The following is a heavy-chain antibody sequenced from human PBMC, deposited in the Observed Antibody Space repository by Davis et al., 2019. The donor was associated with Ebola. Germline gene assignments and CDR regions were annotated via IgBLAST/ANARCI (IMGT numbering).Heavy chain of an antibody. V-gene: IGHV3-30-3*01. CDR1: GFTFSSYA. CDR2: ISYDGSNK. J-gene: IGHJ6*02. CDR3: ARPGFSYGGYFYFAMDV. Sequence: GESLKISCTASGFTFSSYAMHWVRQAPGKGLEWVAVISYDGSNKYYADSVKGRFTISRDNSKNTLYLQMNSLRAEDTAVYYCARPGFSYGGYFYFAMDVWGQGTTVTVSS. D-gene: IGHD5-18*01.